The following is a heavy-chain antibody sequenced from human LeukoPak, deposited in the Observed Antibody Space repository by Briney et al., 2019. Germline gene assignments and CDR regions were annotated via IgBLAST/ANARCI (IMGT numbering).Heavy chain of an antibody. Sequence: GTSVKVSCKSSGFTFTSSAMQWVRQPRGQRLDGIGWIVVGSGNTNYAQKFQERITITRDMSTSTAYMELSSLRSEDTAVYYCAANTPRVVREDAFDIWGQGTMVTVSS. J-gene: IGHJ3*02. CDR3: AANTPRVVREDAFDI. V-gene: IGHV1-58*02. D-gene: IGHD2-21*01. CDR1: GFTFTSSA. CDR2: IVVGSGNT.